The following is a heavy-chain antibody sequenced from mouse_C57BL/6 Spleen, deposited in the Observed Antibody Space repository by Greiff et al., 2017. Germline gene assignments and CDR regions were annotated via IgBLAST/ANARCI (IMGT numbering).Heavy chain of an antibody. D-gene: IGHD1-2*01. Sequence: QVQLQQSGAELVRPGASVTLSCKVSGYTFTDYEMHWVKQTPVHGLEWIGAIDPETGGTAYNQKFKGKAILTADKSSSTAYMELRSLTSEDSAVYYSTRSLLRSSAMDYWGQGTSVTVSS. CDR1: GYTFTDYE. CDR3: TRSLLRSSAMDY. CDR2: IDPETGGT. J-gene: IGHJ4*01. V-gene: IGHV1-15*01.